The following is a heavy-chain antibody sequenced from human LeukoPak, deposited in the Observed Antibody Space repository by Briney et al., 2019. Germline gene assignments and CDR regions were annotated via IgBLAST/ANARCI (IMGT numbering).Heavy chain of an antibody. Sequence: GGSLRLSCAASGFTFSSYGMHWVRQAPGKGLEWVAVISYGGSNKYYADSVKGRFTISRDNSKNTLYLQMNSLRAEDTAVYYCAREVDASGALDYWGQGTLVTVSS. J-gene: IGHJ4*02. CDR1: GFTFSSYG. CDR2: ISYGGSNK. D-gene: IGHD2-8*02. CDR3: AREVDASGALDY. V-gene: IGHV3-30*03.